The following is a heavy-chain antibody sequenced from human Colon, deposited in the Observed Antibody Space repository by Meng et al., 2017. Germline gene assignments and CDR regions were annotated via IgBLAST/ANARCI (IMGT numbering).Heavy chain of an antibody. CDR1: GYTFTGYY. CDR3: ARAARIYSNYGMDV. D-gene: IGHD4-11*01. J-gene: IGHJ6*02. V-gene: IGHV1-2*06. Sequence: ASVKVSCKASGYTFTGYYRHWVRQAPGQGLEWMGRINPNSGGTNYAQKFQGRVTMTRDTSISTAYMELSRLRSDDTAVYYCARAARIYSNYGMDVWGQGTMVTVSS. CDR2: INPNSGGT.